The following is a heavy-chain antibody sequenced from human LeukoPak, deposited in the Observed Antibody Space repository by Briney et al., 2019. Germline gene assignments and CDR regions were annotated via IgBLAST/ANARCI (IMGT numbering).Heavy chain of an antibody. CDR2: IRSDGSNK. Sequence: GGSLRLSCAASGFSFSSYGMHWVRQAPGKGLEWVTFIRSDGSNKYYADSVKGRFTISRDNSKNTLYLQMNSLRAEDTAVYYCARIGSGWYWDYWGQGTLVTVSS. D-gene: IGHD6-19*01. CDR1: GFSFSSYG. V-gene: IGHV3-30*02. J-gene: IGHJ4*02. CDR3: ARIGSGWYWDY.